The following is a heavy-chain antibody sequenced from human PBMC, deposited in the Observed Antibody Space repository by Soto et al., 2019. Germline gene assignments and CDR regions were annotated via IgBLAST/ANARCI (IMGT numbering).Heavy chain of an antibody. D-gene: IGHD2-8*01. J-gene: IGHJ2*01. V-gene: IGHV3-20*01. CDR1: GFNFDDYG. Sequence: EVQLVESGGGVVRPGGSLRLSCAASGFNFDDYGMSWVRQVPGKGLEWVSGINWNGGSTSYADSVKGRFTISRDNAKNSLYLEMNRLRARDTAFYPCTRDGVYDPVPPPPVLWGRGTLVTVSS. CDR3: TRDGVYDPVPPPPVL. CDR2: INWNGGST.